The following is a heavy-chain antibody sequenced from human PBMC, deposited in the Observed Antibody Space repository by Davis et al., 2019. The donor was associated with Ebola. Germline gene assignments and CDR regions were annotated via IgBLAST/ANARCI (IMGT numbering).Heavy chain of an antibody. J-gene: IGHJ6*02. Sequence: SVKVSCKASGGTFSSYAISWVRQAPGQGLEWMGRIIPILGIANYAQKFQGRVTITADKSTSSAYMELRSLRSDDTAVYYCAGGTMVRGVYYYGMDVWGQGTTVTVSS. CDR3: AGGTMVRGVYYYGMDV. CDR2: IIPILGIA. CDR1: GGTFSSYA. D-gene: IGHD3-10*01. V-gene: IGHV1-69*04.